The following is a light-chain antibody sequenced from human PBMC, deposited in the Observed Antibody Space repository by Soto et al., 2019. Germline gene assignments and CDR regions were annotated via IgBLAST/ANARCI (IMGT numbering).Light chain of an antibody. CDR2: EVS. J-gene: IGLJ2*01. CDR3: SSYSSSTTLVV. Sequence: QSALTQPASVSGSPGQSITISCTGTTSDVGGYNYVSWYQQHPDKAPKLIIYEVSSRPSGVSNRFSGSKSVNTASLTISGLQTEDEADYYCSSYSSSTTLVVFGGGTKVTVL. CDR1: TSDVGGYNY. V-gene: IGLV2-14*01.